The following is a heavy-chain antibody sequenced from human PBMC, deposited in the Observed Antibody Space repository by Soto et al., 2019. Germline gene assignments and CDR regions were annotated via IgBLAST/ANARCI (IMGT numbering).Heavy chain of an antibody. CDR2: MYDSGNT. J-gene: IGHJ6*02. CDR3: ATCQLGEYYYAMDI. D-gene: IGHD7-27*01. CDR1: GDSITTYKW. Sequence: QVQLQQSGPGLVKPLGTLSLTCGVSGDSITTYKWWTWVRQTPGKGLEWIGEMYDSGNTRYNPSLQSRVTISKDTSKNQLSLRLSSVTVADTAVYYCATCQLGEYYYAMDIWGQGTTVTVSS. V-gene: IGHV4-4*02.